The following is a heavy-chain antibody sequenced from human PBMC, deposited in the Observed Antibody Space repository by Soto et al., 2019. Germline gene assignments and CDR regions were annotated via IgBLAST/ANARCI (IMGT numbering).Heavy chain of an antibody. Sequence: LRLSCVGSGFTFSGYSMAWVRQAPGRGLEWVASISSRSTNIDYADSVKGRFTISRDNAKNLVSLQMSGLRGEDTALYYCAKFTEPGYSSIWYYFEYWGQGTPVTVSS. J-gene: IGHJ4*02. CDR3: AKFTEPGYSSIWYYFEY. D-gene: IGHD6-19*01. CDR2: ISSRSTNI. V-gene: IGHV3-21*06. CDR1: GFTFSGYS.